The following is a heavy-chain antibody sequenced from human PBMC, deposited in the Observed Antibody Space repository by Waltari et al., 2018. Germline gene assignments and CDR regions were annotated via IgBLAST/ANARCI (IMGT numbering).Heavy chain of an antibody. CDR2: IKQDGSEK. CDR3: ATSGWYCFDY. V-gene: IGHV3-7*01. J-gene: IGHJ4*02. CDR1: GFTLSSFW. Sequence: EVQLVESGGGLVKPGGSLRLSCAASGFTLSSFWMNWVRQTPGKGREWVAGIKQDGSEKYYADSVKGRFTISRDNAKNSLYLQMNSLRAEDTAVYYCATSGWYCFDYWGQGTLVTVSS. D-gene: IGHD6-19*01.